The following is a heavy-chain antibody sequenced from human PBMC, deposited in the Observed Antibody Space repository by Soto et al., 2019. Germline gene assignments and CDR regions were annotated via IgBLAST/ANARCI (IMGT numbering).Heavy chain of an antibody. D-gene: IGHD2-2*01. CDR3: ARLGYCSSTSCPPGWFDP. V-gene: IGHV4-4*02. CDR1: GGSISSSNW. J-gene: IGHJ5*02. CDR2: IYHSGST. Sequence: SETLSLTCAVSGGSISSSNWWSWVRQPPGKGLEWIGEIYHSGSTNYNPSLKSRVTISVDKSKNQFSLKLSSVTAADTAVYYCARLGYCSSTSCPPGWFDPWGQGTLVTVSS.